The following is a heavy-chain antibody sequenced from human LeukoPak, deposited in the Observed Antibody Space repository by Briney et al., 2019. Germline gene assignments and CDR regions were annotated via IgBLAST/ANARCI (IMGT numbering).Heavy chain of an antibody. CDR3: ARDGGLTIVRGVVDL. J-gene: IGHJ5*02. D-gene: IGHD3-10*01. Sequence: SETLSLTCTVSGGSVSSSNWWTWIRQTPGKGLEWIGEIFHTGHTNYNPSLKSWVTISVDKSSNHFSLNLNSVTAADTAVYYCARDGGLTIVRGVVDLWGQGTLVTVSS. CDR2: IFHTGHT. CDR1: GGSVSSSNW. V-gene: IGHV4-4*02.